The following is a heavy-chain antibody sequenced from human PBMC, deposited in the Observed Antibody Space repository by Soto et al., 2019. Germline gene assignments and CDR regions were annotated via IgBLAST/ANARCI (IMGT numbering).Heavy chain of an antibody. V-gene: IGHV3-48*03. CDR2: IHSGGSRI. CDR1: GFTFSTYH. J-gene: IGHJ6*02. D-gene: IGHD4-17*01. Sequence: EVQLVESGGGLVQPGGSLILSCAASGFTFSTYHMNWVRQAPGKGLEWVSYIHSGGSRIYYADSVKGRFTISRDNAKKSLYLQMNSLRAEDTAVYDCARDGSTVTTNYHYAMDVWGQGTTVTVSS. CDR3: ARDGSTVTTNYHYAMDV.